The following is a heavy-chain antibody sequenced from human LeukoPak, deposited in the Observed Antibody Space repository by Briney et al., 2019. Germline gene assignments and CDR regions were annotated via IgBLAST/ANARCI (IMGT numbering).Heavy chain of an antibody. CDR2: INTNTGNP. CDR3: ARVVYYGDYLYFDY. J-gene: IGHJ4*02. V-gene: IGHV7-4-1*02. CDR1: GYTFTSYA. Sequence: ASVKVSCKASGYTFTSYAMNWVRQAPGQGLEWMGWINTNTGNPTYAQGFTGRFVFSSDTSVSTAYLQISSLKAEDTAVYYCARVVYYGDYLYFDYWGQGTLVTVSS. D-gene: IGHD4-17*01.